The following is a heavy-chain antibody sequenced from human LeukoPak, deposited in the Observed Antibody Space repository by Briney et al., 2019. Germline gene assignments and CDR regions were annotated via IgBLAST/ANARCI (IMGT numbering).Heavy chain of an antibody. J-gene: IGHJ4*02. Sequence: GGSLRLSCAASGFTFSTQWMRWVRQAPGKGLEWVAIVNQAGTQKYYVDSVKGRFTISRDNAKSSLYLQMNSLRAEDTAVYYCARDYNLGQGTLVTVSS. V-gene: IGHV3-7*01. CDR2: VNQAGTQK. CDR1: GFTFSTQW. CDR3: ARDYN.